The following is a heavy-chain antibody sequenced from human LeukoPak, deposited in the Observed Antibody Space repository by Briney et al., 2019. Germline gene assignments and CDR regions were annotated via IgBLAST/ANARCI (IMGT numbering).Heavy chain of an antibody. D-gene: IGHD4-17*01. CDR2: IKQDGSER. V-gene: IGHV3-7*01. CDR3: ARLQSYGDYRY. CDR1: GFTFSSYW. Sequence: PGGSLRLSCAASGFTFSSYWMSWVRQAPGKGLEWVANIKQDGSERYYVDSVKGRFTISRDNAKNSLYLQMNSLRAEDTAVYYCARLQSYGDYRYWGQGTLVTVSS. J-gene: IGHJ4*02.